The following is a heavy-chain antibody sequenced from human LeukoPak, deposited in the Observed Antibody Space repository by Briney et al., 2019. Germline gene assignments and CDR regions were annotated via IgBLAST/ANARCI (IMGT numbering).Heavy chain of an antibody. CDR2: ISTDGYTT. Sequence: GGSLRLSSAASGLGFSANKMHWVRQAPRKGLVWVSRISTDGYTTDYADFVQGRFTASRDNTKNTWSLEMNSLRAEDTAVYYCVVGGSPGYWGQGTLVTVSS. CDR3: VVGGSPGY. CDR1: GLGFSANK. V-gene: IGHV3-74*01. J-gene: IGHJ4*02. D-gene: IGHD2-15*01.